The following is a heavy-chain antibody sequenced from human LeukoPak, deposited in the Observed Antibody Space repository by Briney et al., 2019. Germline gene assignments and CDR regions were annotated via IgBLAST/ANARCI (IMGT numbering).Heavy chain of an antibody. Sequence: ASVKVPCKPCGYTFTGYYMHWVRQAPGQGLEWMGRINPNSGGTNYAQKFQGRVTMTRDTSISTAYMELNRLRSDDTAVYYCARGYSGYDTFDYWGQGTLVTVSS. J-gene: IGHJ4*02. D-gene: IGHD5-12*01. V-gene: IGHV1-2*06. CDR1: GYTFTGYY. CDR2: INPNSGGT. CDR3: ARGYSGYDTFDY.